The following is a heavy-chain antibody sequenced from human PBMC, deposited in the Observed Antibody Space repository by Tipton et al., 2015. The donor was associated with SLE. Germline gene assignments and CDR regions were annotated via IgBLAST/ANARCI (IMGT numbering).Heavy chain of an antibody. CDR1: GGSISSHY. CDR2: IYYSGST. CDR3: ARGRYSSGWYYFDY. Sequence: LRLSCTVSGGSISSHYWSWIRQPPGKGLEWIGYIYYSGSTNYNPSLKSRVTISVDTSKNQFSLKLSSVTAADTAVYYCARGRYSSGWYYFDYWGQGTLVTVSS. D-gene: IGHD6-19*01. J-gene: IGHJ4*02. V-gene: IGHV4-59*11.